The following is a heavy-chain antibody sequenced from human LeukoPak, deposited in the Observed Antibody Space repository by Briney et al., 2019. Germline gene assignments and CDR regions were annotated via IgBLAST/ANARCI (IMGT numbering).Heavy chain of an antibody. D-gene: IGHD5-18*01. V-gene: IGHV1-2*02. CDR3: ARDPRGSYGYISDY. CDR1: GYTFTGYY. Sequence: APLKVSCKASGYTFTGYYMHWVRQAPGQGLEWMGWINPNSGGTNYAQKFQGRVTMTRDTSISTAYMELSRLRSDDTAVYYCARDPRGSYGYISDYWGQGTLVTVSS. J-gene: IGHJ4*02. CDR2: INPNSGGT.